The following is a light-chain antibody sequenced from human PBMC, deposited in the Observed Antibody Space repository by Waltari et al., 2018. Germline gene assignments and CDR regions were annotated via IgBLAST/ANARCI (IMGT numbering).Light chain of an antibody. Sequence: DIVMTQSPASLAVSLGARATIKSKSSHRVLYSPNQKNYLAWYQQKPGQPPNLLIYWASTRESGVPDRFSGSGSGTNFTLTISSLQAEDVAVYYCQQHYTAPVTFGQGTKLEI. CDR3: QQHYTAPVT. V-gene: IGKV4-1*01. CDR2: WAS. J-gene: IGKJ2*01. CDR1: HRVLYSPNQKNY.